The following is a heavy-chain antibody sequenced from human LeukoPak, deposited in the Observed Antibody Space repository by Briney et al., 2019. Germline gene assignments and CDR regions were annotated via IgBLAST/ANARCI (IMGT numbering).Heavy chain of an antibody. D-gene: IGHD5-24*01. CDR3: ARVGRRDGYNTPYYFDY. J-gene: IGHJ4*02. V-gene: IGHV3-30*19. CDR1: GFTFSSYG. Sequence: QSGGSLRLSCAASGFTFSSYGMHWVRQAPGKGLECVAVISYDGSNKYYADSVKGRFTISRDNSKNTLYLQMNSLRAEDTAVYYCARVGRRDGYNTPYYFDYWGQGTLVTVSS. CDR2: ISYDGSNK.